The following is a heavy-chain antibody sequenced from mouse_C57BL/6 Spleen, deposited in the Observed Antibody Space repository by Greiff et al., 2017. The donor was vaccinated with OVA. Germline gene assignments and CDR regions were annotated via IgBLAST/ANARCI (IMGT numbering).Heavy chain of an antibody. V-gene: IGHV1-69*01. Sequence: VQLQQPGAELVMPGASVKLSCKASGYTFTSYWMHWVKQRPGQGLEWIGEIDPSVSYTNYNQKFKGKSTLTVDKSSSTAYMQISSLTSEDSAVYYCARSSTIVTTRGFDYWGQGTTLTVSS. D-gene: IGHD2-5*01. CDR3: ARSSTIVTTRGFDY. CDR1: GYTFTSYW. J-gene: IGHJ2*01. CDR2: IDPSVSYT.